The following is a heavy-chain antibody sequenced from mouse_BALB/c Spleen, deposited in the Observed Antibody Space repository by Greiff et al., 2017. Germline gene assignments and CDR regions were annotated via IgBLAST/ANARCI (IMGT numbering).Heavy chain of an antibody. J-gene: IGHJ2*01. CDR2: IDPYNGGT. D-gene: IGHD1-1*01. Sequence: EVQLQQSGPELGKPGASVKISCKASGYSFTGYNMYWVKQSHRKSLEWIGYIDPYNGGTSYNQKSKGKATLTVDKSSSTAYMHLNSLTSEDSAIYNSERETYGSSLDYWGQGTTLTVSS. V-gene: IGHV1S135*01. CDR3: ERETYGSSLDY. CDR1: GYSFTGYN.